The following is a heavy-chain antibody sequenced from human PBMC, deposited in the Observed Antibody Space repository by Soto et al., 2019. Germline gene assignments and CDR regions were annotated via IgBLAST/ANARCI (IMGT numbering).Heavy chain of an antibody. V-gene: IGHV1-2*02. CDR2: INPKFGDT. CDR1: GYTFTAYH. CDR3: ARNMDYYYGRGSGNGHGV. J-gene: IGHJ6*02. Sequence: QVRLVQSGAEVKEPGDSVRVSCEASGYTFTAYHIHWVRQAPGQGLEWMGWINPKFGDTGYAQDFKGRVSITSDMSISTVYMELSRLTSDDTAIYYCARNMDYYYGRGSGNGHGVWGQGTTVTVFS. D-gene: IGHD3-10*02.